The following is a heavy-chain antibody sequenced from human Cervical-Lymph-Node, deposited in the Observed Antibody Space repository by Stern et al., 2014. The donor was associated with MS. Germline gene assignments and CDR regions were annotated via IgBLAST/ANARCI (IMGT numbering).Heavy chain of an antibody. CDR3: ARGVAHGELDY. J-gene: IGHJ4*02. Sequence: EVHLVESGGGLVQPGGSLRLSCAVSGFTFTTYDMHWVRQTSGNGLEWVSTIDSSGGTFYPASVKGRFTISRDNAKNSFYLQMNSLRAGDTAVYYCARGVAHGELDYWGPGTLVTVSS. CDR1: GFTFTTYD. D-gene: IGHD4-17*01. CDR2: IDSSGGT. V-gene: IGHV3-13*01.